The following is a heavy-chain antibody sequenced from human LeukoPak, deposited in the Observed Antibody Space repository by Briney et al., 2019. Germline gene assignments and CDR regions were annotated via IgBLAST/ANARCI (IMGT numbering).Heavy chain of an antibody. J-gene: IGHJ4*02. CDR3: ARDILD. CDR2: ISAYNGNT. CDR1: XXTFTXXG. Sequence: GAXVKVSCXAXXXTFTXXGXSWVRQAPGQGLEWMGWISAYNGNTNYAQKLQGRVTMTTDTSTSTAYMELSRLRSDDTAVYYCARDILDWGQGTLVTVSS. V-gene: IGHV1-18*01.